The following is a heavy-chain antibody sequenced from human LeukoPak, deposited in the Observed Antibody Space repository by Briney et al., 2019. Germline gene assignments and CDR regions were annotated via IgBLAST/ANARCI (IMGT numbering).Heavy chain of an antibody. D-gene: IGHD5-12*01. CDR3: AKTGGYETPTIYYYYYMDV. CDR1: GFTFSSYA. V-gene: IGHV3-23*01. Sequence: GGSLRLSCAASGFTFSSYAMSWVRQAPGKGLEWVSAISGSGGSTYYADSVKGRFTISRDNSKNTLYLQMNSLRAEDTAVYYCAKTGGYETPTIYYYYYMDVWGKGTTVTVSS. J-gene: IGHJ6*03. CDR2: ISGSGGST.